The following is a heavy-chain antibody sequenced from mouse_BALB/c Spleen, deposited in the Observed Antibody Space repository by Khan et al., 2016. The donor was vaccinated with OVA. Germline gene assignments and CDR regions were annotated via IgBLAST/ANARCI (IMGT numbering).Heavy chain of an antibody. CDR1: GYSITSGYG. CDR3: ARTARIKY. Sequence: EVHLVESGPGLVKPSQSLSLTCTVTGYSITSGYGWNWIRQFPGNKLEWMGYISYSGSTNYNPSLKSRIPITRDTSKNQFFLQLNSVTTEDTATYYCARTARIKYWGQGTTLTVSS. D-gene: IGHD1-2*01. CDR2: ISYSGST. J-gene: IGHJ2*01. V-gene: IGHV3-2*02.